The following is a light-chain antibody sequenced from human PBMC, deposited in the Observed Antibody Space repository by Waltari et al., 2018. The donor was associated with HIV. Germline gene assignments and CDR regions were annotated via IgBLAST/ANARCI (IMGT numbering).Light chain of an antibody. V-gene: IGLV2-14*03. CDR1: SSDVGGSNY. CDR3: TSYTSSNTLVI. CDR2: HFS. J-gene: IGLJ2*01. Sequence: QSALTQPASVSGSPGQSITISCTGTSSDVGGSNYVSWYQQHPGKAPKLMIYHFSNRPSGVSNRFSGSKSGNTASLTISGLQAEDEADYYCTSYTSSNTLVIFGGGTKLTVL.